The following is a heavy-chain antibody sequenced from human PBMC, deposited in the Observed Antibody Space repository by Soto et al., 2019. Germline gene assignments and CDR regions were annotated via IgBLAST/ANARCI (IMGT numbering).Heavy chain of an antibody. Sequence: SETLSLTCTVSGGSISSYYWSWIRQPPGKGLEWIGYIYYSGSTYYNPSLKSRVTISVDTSKNQFSLKLSSVTAADTAVYYCARRLWAIAARSNYFDYWGRGTLVTVSS. CDR2: IYYSGST. V-gene: IGHV4-59*04. D-gene: IGHD6-6*01. J-gene: IGHJ4*02. CDR3: ARRLWAIAARSNYFDY. CDR1: GGSISSYY.